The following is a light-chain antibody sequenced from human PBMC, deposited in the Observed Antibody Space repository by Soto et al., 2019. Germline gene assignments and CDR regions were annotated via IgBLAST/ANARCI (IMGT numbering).Light chain of an antibody. J-gene: IGKJ1*01. CDR2: AAS. V-gene: IGKV1-27*01. Sequence: DIQMTQSASSVTPSXSPRVTITXXASQGISNYLAWYQQKPGRVPKILIYAASTLQSGVPSRFSGGGSGTDFILTINTLQADDFATYYCLHTYSFPRTFGQGTKVDIK. CDR3: LHTYSFPRT. CDR1: QGISNY.